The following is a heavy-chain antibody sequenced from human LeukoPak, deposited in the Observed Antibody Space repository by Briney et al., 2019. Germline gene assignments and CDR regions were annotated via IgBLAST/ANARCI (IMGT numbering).Heavy chain of an antibody. D-gene: IGHD6-13*01. J-gene: IGHJ4*02. CDR3: ASERPSSSWYDY. Sequence: GGSLRLSCAASEFTVSSQWMTWVCQAPGKGLEWVANIKPDGSEKYYAASVRGRFTISRDNAKKALYLQMNSLRVEDTAVYYCASERPSSSWYDYWGQGTLVTVSS. CDR1: EFTVSSQW. CDR2: IKPDGSEK. V-gene: IGHV3-7*01.